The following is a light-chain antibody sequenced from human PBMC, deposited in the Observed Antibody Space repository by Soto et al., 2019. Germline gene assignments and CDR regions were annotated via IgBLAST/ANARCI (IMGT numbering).Light chain of an antibody. CDR1: SSDVGGYNY. CDR3: SSYTSSREKV. Sequence: QSVLTQPASVSGSPGQSITISCTGTSSDVGGYNYVSWYQQYPGKAPKLMIHDVSNRPSGVSNRFSGSKSGNTASLTISGLQAEDEADYYCSSYTSSREKVFGTGTKVTVL. V-gene: IGLV2-14*01. CDR2: DVS. J-gene: IGLJ1*01.